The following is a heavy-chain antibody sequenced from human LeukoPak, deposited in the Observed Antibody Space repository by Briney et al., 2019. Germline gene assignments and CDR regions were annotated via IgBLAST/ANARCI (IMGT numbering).Heavy chain of an antibody. CDR3: ARDPSSNFNWFDP. CDR2: ISYDGSNK. Sequence: GGSLGLSCAASGFTFSSYAMHWVRQAPGKGLEWVAVISYDGSNKYYADSVKGRFTISRDNSKNTLYLQMNSLRAEDTAVYYCARDPSSNFNWFDPWGQGTLVTVSS. D-gene: IGHD4-11*01. CDR1: GFTFSSYA. J-gene: IGHJ5*02. V-gene: IGHV3-30*04.